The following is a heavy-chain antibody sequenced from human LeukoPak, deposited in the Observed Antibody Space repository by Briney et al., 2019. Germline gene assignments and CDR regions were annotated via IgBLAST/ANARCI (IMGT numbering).Heavy chain of an antibody. J-gene: IGHJ4*02. CDR1: GFTFSSYA. Sequence: QSGGSLRLSCAAPGFTFSSYAMHWVRQAPGKGLEYVSAISKGEGSTHYANSVKARFTISRDNSKNTLYLQMGSLRAEDMAVYYCARPYYDIWSAYVYWGQGALVTVSS. D-gene: IGHD3-3*01. V-gene: IGHV3-64*01. CDR3: ARPYYDIWSAYVY. CDR2: ISKGEGST.